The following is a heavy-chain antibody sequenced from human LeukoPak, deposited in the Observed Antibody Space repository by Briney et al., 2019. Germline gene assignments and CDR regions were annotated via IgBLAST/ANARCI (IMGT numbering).Heavy chain of an antibody. CDR1: GGSVSSYY. CDR2: IYYSGST. J-gene: IGHJ4*02. D-gene: IGHD4-17*01. Sequence: PSETLSLTCTVSGGSVSSYYWSWIRQPPGKGLEWIGSIYYSGSTYYNPSLRSRVTISVDTSKNQFSLKLSSVTAADTAVYYCARDYGDYPYWGQGTLVTVSS. CDR3: ARDYGDYPY. V-gene: IGHV4-59*05.